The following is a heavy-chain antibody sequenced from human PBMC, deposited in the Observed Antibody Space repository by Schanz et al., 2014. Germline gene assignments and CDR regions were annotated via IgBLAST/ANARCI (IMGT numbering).Heavy chain of an antibody. D-gene: IGHD2-15*01. Sequence: VQLVESGGGVFQPGRSLRLSCAASGFIFSYYTIHWVRQAPGKGLEWVAVISDDGSRRHYADFVTGRFTISRDNSKDAVYLQMNSLRAEDTAVYYCARDLAGGGNDVWGQGTLVTVSS. CDR2: ISDDGSRR. J-gene: IGHJ4*02. CDR1: GFIFSYYT. CDR3: ARDLAGGGNDV. V-gene: IGHV3-30*04.